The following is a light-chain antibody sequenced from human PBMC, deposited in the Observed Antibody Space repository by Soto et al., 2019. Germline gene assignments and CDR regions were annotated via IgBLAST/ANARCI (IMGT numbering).Light chain of an antibody. J-gene: IGKJ4*01. CDR2: AVS. Sequence: EVLLTQSPGTLSLSPGDTATLSCRASQSLCNTCLAWYQQKPGQAPRLLIHAVSIRATGVPDKFSGSGSGTELTITISRLEPDDFAVYYCHQYPNSLLTFCGGNKVEF. V-gene: IGKV3-20*01. CDR1: QSLCNTC. CDR3: HQYPNSLLT.